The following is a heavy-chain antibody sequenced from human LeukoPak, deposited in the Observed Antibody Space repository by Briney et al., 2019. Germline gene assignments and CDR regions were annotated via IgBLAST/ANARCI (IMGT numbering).Heavy chain of an antibody. D-gene: IGHD5-12*01. CDR1: GINFRGYW. Sequence: GGSLRLSCAVSGINFRGYWMARVRQAPGKGLEWVANMKQDGSEKYYVDSVKGRFTISRDNAKNSLYLEMNSLRVEDTAVYYCARDLGHTGYDLYDYWGQGTLVTVSS. J-gene: IGHJ4*02. V-gene: IGHV3-7*01. CDR3: ARDLGHTGYDLYDY. CDR2: MKQDGSEK.